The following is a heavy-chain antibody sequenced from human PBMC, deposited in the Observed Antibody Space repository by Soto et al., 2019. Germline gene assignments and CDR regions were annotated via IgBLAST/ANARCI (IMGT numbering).Heavy chain of an antibody. D-gene: IGHD3-22*01. V-gene: IGHV4-4*02. Sequence: SETLSLTCAVSGGSISSSYWWSWVRQPPGKGLEWIGEIYHSGSTNYNPSLKSRVTISVDKSKNQFSLKLSSVTAADTAVYFCARRRITMIVVVFDAFYIWGQGTMVTVSS. CDR1: GGSISSSYW. J-gene: IGHJ3*02. CDR3: ARRRITMIVVVFDAFYI. CDR2: IYHSGST.